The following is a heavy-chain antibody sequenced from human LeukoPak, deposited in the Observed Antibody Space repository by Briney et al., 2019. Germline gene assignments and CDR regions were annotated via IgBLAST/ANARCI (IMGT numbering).Heavy chain of an antibody. CDR3: AATCWYGLRWYPGDAFDI. D-gene: IGHD4-23*01. Sequence: SETLSLTCAVYGGSFSGYYWSWIRQPPGKGLEWIGEINHSGSTNYNPSLKSRVTISVDTSKNQFSLKLSSVTAADTAVYYCAATCWYGLRWYPGDAFDIWGQGTMVTVSS. V-gene: IGHV4-34*01. CDR1: GGSFSGYY. J-gene: IGHJ3*02. CDR2: INHSGST.